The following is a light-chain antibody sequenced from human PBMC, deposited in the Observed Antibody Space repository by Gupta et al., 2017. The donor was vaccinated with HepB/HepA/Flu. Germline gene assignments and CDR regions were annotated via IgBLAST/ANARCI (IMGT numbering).Light chain of an antibody. J-gene: IGLJ2*01. CDR2: RNN. CDR1: SSNIGSNS. CDR3: AAWEYSVSGL. V-gene: IGLV1-47*01. Sequence: QSVLTQPPSASGAPGQRVTISCSGRSSNIGSNSVYCYQQLPGTAPKPLIHRNNQRPSGAPDRFSGSKSGTSASLAISGLGSEDEADYYCAAWEYSVSGLFGGGTKLTVL.